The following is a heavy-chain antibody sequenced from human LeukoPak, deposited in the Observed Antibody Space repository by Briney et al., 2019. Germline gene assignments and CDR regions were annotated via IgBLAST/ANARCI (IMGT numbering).Heavy chain of an antibody. CDR1: GGSIRSNSYY. CDR2: IYYSGST. CDR3: ARDGSGSYYDY. Sequence: SETLSLTCSVSGGSIRSNSYYWGWIRQPPGKGLEWIGSIYYSGSTYYNPSLKSRVTISVDTSKNQFSLKLSSVTAADTAVYYCARDGSGSYYDYWGQGTLVTVSS. J-gene: IGHJ4*02. V-gene: IGHV4-39*07. D-gene: IGHD3-10*01.